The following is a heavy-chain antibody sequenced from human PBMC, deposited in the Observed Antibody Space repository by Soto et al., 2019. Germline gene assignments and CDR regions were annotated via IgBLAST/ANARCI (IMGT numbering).Heavy chain of an antibody. CDR1: GFTFSGSA. CDR3: TRHPAYSGSYDY. Sequence: GGSLRLSCAASGFTFSGSAMHWVRQASGKGLEWVGRIRSKANSYATAYAASVKGRFTISRDDSKNTAYLQMNSLKTEDTAVYYCTRHPAYSGSYDYWGQGTLVTVSS. D-gene: IGHD1-26*01. V-gene: IGHV3-73*01. J-gene: IGHJ4*02. CDR2: IRSKANSYAT.